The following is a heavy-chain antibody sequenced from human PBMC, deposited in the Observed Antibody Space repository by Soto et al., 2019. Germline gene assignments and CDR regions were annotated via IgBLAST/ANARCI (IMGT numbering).Heavy chain of an antibody. Sequence: EVQLVKSGGGLIQPGGSLRLSCAASGFTFTGNDMNWVRQAPGKGLEWVSLLYSSGSTYYADSVKGRFTISRDNSNNTLYLQMSSLRAEDTAVYYCAARPLLPGAPWGQGTMVTVSS. V-gene: IGHV3-53*01. CDR2: LYSSGST. CDR3: AARPLLPGAP. D-gene: IGHD3-22*01. J-gene: IGHJ3*01. CDR1: GFTFTGND.